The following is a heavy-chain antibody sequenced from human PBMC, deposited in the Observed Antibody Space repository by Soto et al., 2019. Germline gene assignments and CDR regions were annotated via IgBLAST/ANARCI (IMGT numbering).Heavy chain of an antibody. D-gene: IGHD3-3*01. CDR1: GFSLTTSGVG. J-gene: IGHJ4*02. CDR2: IYWDDDK. Sequence: QITLNESGPTVVKPAETLTLTCTFSGFSLTTSGVGVGWIRQSPGKAPEWLALIYWDDDKGYSASLKSRLTITKDTSTNQVVLTLASVDPADTATYYCAHRILRTVFGLVTTTAIYFDFWGQGTPVVVSS. CDR3: AHRILRTVFGLVTTTAIYFDF. V-gene: IGHV2-5*02.